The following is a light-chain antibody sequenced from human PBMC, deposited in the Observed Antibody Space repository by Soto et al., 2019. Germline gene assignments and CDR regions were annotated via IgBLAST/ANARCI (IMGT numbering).Light chain of an antibody. Sequence: EIVMTQSPATLSVSPGEEATSSCRPSKRVSSNLAWYQQKPGQAPRLLIYGASIRATGIPANFSGSGSGTDFTLTISSLQSEDFAVYYCQQYNNWPRTFGQGTKVEIK. CDR1: KRVSSN. CDR3: QQYNNWPRT. J-gene: IGKJ1*01. V-gene: IGKV3D-15*01. CDR2: GAS.